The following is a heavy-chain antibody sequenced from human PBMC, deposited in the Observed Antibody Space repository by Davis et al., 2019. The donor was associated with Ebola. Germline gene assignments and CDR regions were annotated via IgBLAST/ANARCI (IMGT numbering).Heavy chain of an antibody. CDR2: INHSGST. Sequence: MPSETLSLTCAVYGGSFSGYYWSWIRPPPGKGLEWIGAINHSGSTNYNPSLKSRVTISVDTSKNQFSLKLNSVTAADTAVYYCARDKRYCSGGSCYYYYGMDVWGQGTTVTVSS. V-gene: IGHV4-34*01. D-gene: IGHD2-15*01. J-gene: IGHJ6*02. CDR1: GGSFSGYY. CDR3: ARDKRYCSGGSCYYYYGMDV.